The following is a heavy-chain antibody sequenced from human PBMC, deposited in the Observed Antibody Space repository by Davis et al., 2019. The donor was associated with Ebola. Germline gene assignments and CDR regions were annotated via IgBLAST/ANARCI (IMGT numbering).Heavy chain of an antibody. CDR3: ATGHSGSRHAFDI. CDR2: FDPEDGET. J-gene: IGHJ3*02. Sequence: ASVKVSCKVSGYTLTELSMHWVRQAPGKGLEWMGGFDPEDGETIYVQKFQGRVTMTEDTSTDTAYMELSSLRSEDTAVYYCATGHSGSRHAFDIWGQGTMVTVSS. D-gene: IGHD1-26*01. CDR1: GYTLTELS. V-gene: IGHV1-24*01.